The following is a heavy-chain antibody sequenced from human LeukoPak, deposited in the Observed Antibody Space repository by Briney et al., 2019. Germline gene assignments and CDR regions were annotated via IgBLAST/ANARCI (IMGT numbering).Heavy chain of an antibody. D-gene: IGHD3-10*01. CDR2: IYYSGST. Sequence: PSETLSLTCTVSGGSISSSSYYWGWIRQPPGKGLEWIGSIYYSGSTYYNPSLKSRVTISVDTSKSQFSLKLTSVTAADTAMYYCAREKARGTFGEILDSWGQGTLVTVSS. V-gene: IGHV4-39*02. CDR3: AREKARGTFGEILDS. CDR1: GGSISSSSYY. J-gene: IGHJ4*02.